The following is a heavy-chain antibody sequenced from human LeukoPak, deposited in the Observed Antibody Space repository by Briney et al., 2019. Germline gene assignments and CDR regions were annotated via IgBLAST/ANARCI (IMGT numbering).Heavy chain of an antibody. J-gene: IGHJ6*01. D-gene: IGHD5-24*01. V-gene: IGHV1-2*02. CDR1: GYTFTGYY. Sequence: ASVKVSCKASGYTFTGYYMHWVRQAPGRGLEWMGGINPNSGATIYAQKFQGRVTMTRDTSINTAYMELSSLRSDDTAVYYCARELDMATTRYYYGLDVWVQGTTVTVSS. CDR2: INPNSGAT. CDR3: ARELDMATTRYYYGLDV.